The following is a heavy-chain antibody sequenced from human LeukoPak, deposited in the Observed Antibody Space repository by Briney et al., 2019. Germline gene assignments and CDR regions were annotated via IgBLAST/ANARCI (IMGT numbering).Heavy chain of an antibody. D-gene: IGHD1-26*01. J-gene: IGHJ4*02. V-gene: IGHV3-23*01. Sequence: GGSLRLSCAASGFTFSSYVMSWVRQTPGKGLEWVSTISRSGGSTYYADSVKGRFTISRDNSKNTLYLQMNSLRAEDTAVYYCAKEISSVAASPDYWGQGTLVTVSS. CDR3: AKEISSVAASPDY. CDR2: ISRSGGST. CDR1: GFTFSSYV.